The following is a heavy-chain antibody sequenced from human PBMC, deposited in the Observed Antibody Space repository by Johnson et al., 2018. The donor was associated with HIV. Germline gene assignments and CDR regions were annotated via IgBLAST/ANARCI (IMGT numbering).Heavy chain of an antibody. J-gene: IGHJ3*02. D-gene: IGHD6-13*01. Sequence: HVQLVESGGDVVQPGRSLRLSCAASGFSFSTYGMHWVRQAPGKGLEWVANIWYDGINKYYADSVKGRFTISRDNSKNTLYLQMNSVRAEDTAVYYCAKDWAYSSSWYDEGLAFDIWGQGTMVTVSS. CDR1: GFSFSTYG. CDR2: IWYDGINK. CDR3: AKDWAYSSSWYDEGLAFDI. V-gene: IGHV3-33*06.